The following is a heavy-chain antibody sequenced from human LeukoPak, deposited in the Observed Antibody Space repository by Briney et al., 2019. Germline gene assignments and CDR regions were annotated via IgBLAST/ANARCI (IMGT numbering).Heavy chain of an antibody. V-gene: IGHV4-34*01. CDR1: GGSFSGYY. CDR2: INHSGST. J-gene: IGHJ3*02. Sequence: SETLSLTCAVYGGSFSGYYWSWIRQPPGKGLEWIGEINHSGSTNYNPSLKSRVTISVDTSKNQFSLKLSPVTAADTAVYYCARDEDGAFDIWGQGTMVTVSS. CDR3: ARDEDGAFDI.